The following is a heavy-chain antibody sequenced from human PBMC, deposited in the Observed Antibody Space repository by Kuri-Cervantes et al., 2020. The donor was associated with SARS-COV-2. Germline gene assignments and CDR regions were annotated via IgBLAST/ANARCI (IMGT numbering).Heavy chain of an antibody. Sequence: GESLKISCKGSGYSFTSYWISWVRQMPGKGLEWMGRIYPSDSYTNYSPSFQGHVTISADKSINTPYLPWSSLKASDTAMYYCARQGAYSSGYTDYWGQGTLVTVSS. CDR1: GYSFTSYW. CDR3: ARQGAYSSGYTDY. J-gene: IGHJ4*02. CDR2: IYPSDSYT. D-gene: IGHD6-19*01. V-gene: IGHV5-10-1*01.